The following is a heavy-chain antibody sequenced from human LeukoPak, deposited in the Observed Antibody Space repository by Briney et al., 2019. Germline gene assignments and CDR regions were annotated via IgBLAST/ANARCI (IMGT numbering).Heavy chain of an antibody. CDR2: IYTSGST. J-gene: IGHJ5*02. Sequence: SETLSLTCTVSGGSISSYYWSWIRQPPGKGLEWIGYIYTSGSTNYNPYLKSRVTISVDASKNQFSLKLSSVTAADTAVYYCARQSADWFDPWGQGTLVTVSS. CDR3: ARQSADWFDP. V-gene: IGHV4-4*09. CDR1: GGSISSYY.